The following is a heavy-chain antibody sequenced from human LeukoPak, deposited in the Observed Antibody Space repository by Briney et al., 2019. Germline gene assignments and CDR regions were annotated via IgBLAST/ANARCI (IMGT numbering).Heavy chain of an antibody. Sequence: PGGSLRLSCAASGFTLSDYYVSWIRQAPGKGLEWVAFISNSGFTTYYADSVKGRFTVTRDNAKDSVSLQMNSLRAEDTARYYCAREDSGGNSFDYWGQGAQVTVS. CDR1: GFTLSDYY. CDR2: ISNSGFTT. D-gene: IGHD4/OR15-4a*01. CDR3: AREDSGGNSFDY. J-gene: IGHJ4*02. V-gene: IGHV3-11*01.